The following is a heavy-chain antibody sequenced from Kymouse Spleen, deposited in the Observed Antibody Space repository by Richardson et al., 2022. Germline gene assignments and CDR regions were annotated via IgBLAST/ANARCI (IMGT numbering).Heavy chain of an antibody. CDR3: ARHGIFGVVTFFDY. V-gene: IGHV4-39*01. D-gene: IGHD3-3*01. Sequence: QLQLQESGPGLVKPSETLSLTCTVSGGSISSSSYYWGWIRQPPGKGLEWIGSIYYSGSTYYNPSLKSRVTISVDTSKNQFSLKLSSVTAADTAVYYCARHGIFGVVTFFDYWGQGTLVTVSS. CDR2: IYYSGST. CDR1: GGSISSSSYY. J-gene: IGHJ4*02.